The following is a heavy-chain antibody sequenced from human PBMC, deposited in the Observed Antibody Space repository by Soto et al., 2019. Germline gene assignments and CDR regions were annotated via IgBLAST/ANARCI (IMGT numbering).Heavy chain of an antibody. V-gene: IGHV3-7*03. CDR1: GFTFSSYW. D-gene: IGHD3-3*01. Sequence: GGSLRLSCAASGFTFSSYWMSWVRQAPGKGLEWVANIKQDGSEKYYVDSVKGRFTISRDNAKNSLYLQMNSLRAEDTAVYYCARPYDFWSGSEVYFQRWGQGTLVTVSS. CDR2: IKQDGSEK. J-gene: IGHJ1*01. CDR3: ARPYDFWSGSEVYFQR.